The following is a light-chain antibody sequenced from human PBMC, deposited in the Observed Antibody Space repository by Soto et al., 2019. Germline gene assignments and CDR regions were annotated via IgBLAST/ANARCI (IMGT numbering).Light chain of an antibody. J-gene: IGKJ4*01. Sequence: EIMLTQSPATLSLSPGDSATLSCRASRGISSFLAWYQHKPGQAPRLLIYDASTRATGIPARFSGSGSGTDFTLTISRLEPEDFAVYYCQQRGNWPLTFGGGTKVDIK. CDR2: DAS. CDR1: RGISSF. V-gene: IGKV3-11*01. CDR3: QQRGNWPLT.